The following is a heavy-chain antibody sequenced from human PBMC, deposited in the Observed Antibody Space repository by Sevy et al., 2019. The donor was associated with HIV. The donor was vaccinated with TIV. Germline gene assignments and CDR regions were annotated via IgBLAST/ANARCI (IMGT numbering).Heavy chain of an antibody. CDR1: GGSISSGNYY. D-gene: IGHD6-13*01. J-gene: IGHJ5*02. CDR2: ISYTGNT. CDR3: ARDTGSSWYYNWFDP. V-gene: IGHV4-30-4*01. Sequence: SETLSLTCTVSGGSISSGNYYWHWIRQPPGKGLEWIGYISYTGNTYYNPSLKSPVTISVDTSNNQFSLRLTSVTAADTAVYYCARDTGSSWYYNWFDPWGQGTLVTVSS.